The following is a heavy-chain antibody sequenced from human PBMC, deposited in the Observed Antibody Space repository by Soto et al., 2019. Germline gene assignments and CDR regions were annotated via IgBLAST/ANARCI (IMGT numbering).Heavy chain of an antibody. CDR2: IYWDDDK. Sequence: QITLNESGPTVVKPAETLTLTCTCSGFSLTTSGVGVGWLSQSPGKAPEWLALIYWDDDKRYSASLKSRLTITKDTSKNQVVLTMASVDPADTATYYCAPRILRTVFGLVTTTAIYFDFWGQGTQVVVSS. D-gene: IGHD3-3*01. CDR1: GFSLTTSGVG. J-gene: IGHJ4*02. CDR3: APRILRTVFGLVTTTAIYFDF. V-gene: IGHV2-5*02.